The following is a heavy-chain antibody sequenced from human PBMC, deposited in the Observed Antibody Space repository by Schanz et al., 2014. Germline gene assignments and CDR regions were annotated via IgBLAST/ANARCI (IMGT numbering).Heavy chain of an antibody. V-gene: IGHV7-4-1*02. D-gene: IGHD3-10*02. J-gene: IGHJ4*02. CDR1: GYSFSTYA. CDR2: INTKTGNP. Sequence: QVHLVQSESELKNPGASVKVSCKTSGYSFSTYAMNWVRQAPGQGLEWMGWINTKTGNPTYAQGFTGRFVFSLDTSVSTTHLQITNLKADDTAVYYCARENVGRGFDYWGRGALVTVSS. CDR3: ARENVGRGFDY.